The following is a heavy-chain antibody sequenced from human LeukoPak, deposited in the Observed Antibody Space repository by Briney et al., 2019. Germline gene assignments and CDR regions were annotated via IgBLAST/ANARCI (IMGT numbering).Heavy chain of an antibody. V-gene: IGHV3-7*01. CDR2: IKQDGSER. D-gene: IGHD1-7*01. Sequence: PGGSLRLSCAASGFTFSDYWMTWVRQAPGKGLEWVAHIKQDGSERYYADSVKGRFTISRDNANNLVYLQMNSLGAGDTAVYYCARGWNYAFRFDYWGQGTLVTVSS. J-gene: IGHJ4*02. CDR3: ARGWNYAFRFDY. CDR1: GFTFSDYW.